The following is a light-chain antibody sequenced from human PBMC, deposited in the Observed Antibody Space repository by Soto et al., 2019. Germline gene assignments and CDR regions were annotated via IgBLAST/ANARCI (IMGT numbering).Light chain of an antibody. CDR3: QQSYSPLFT. CDR1: QSITSF. V-gene: IGKV1-39*01. J-gene: IGKJ3*01. CDR2: DAS. Sequence: DIQMTQSPSSLSASVGDRVTITCRASQSITSFLNWYQQKPGKAPNLLIYDASTLQSGVPSMFSGSGSGTDFTLTISSLQPEDFATYYCQQSYSPLFTFGPGTKVDIK.